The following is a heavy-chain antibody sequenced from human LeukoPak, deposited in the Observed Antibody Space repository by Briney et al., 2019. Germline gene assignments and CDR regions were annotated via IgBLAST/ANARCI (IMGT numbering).Heavy chain of an antibody. J-gene: IGHJ5*02. D-gene: IGHD4-11*01. V-gene: IGHV1-18*01. CDR1: GYTFISHG. CDR3: ARDGDLKTTQWRFGP. Sequence: WASVKVSCKTSGYTFISHGVSWLRQAPGQGLEWMGWISGYNGHTNYTDKLRGRLTMTTDTSTTTAYMELRNLRSDDTAVYYCARDGDLKTTQWRFGPWGQGTLVTVSS. CDR2: ISGYNGHT.